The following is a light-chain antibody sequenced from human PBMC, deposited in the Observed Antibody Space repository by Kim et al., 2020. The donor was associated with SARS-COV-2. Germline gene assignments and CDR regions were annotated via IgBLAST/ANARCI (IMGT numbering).Light chain of an antibody. Sequence: PSSLAACVGDRVTITRRASECISSYLAWYQQKPGKAPKLLIYAASTVQSGVTSRFSGSGSGTDFTLTISSQQPEDFATYYCQQLTFGGGTKVEIK. CDR1: ECISSY. CDR2: AAS. V-gene: IGKV1-9*01. J-gene: IGKJ4*01. CDR3: QQLT.